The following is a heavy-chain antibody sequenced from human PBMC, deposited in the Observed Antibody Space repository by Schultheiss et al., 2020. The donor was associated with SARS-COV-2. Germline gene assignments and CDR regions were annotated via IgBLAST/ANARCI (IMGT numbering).Heavy chain of an antibody. CDR1: GYTFTGYS. CDR2: INPNSGGT. V-gene: IGHV1-2*06. Sequence: ASVKVSCKASGYTFTGYSMHWVRQAPGQGLEWMGRINPNSGGTNYAQKFQGRVTMTRDTSITTAYMELSSLRSDDTAVYYCARVNWGPEGAFDIWGQGTMVTVAS. J-gene: IGHJ3*02. D-gene: IGHD7-27*01. CDR3: ARVNWGPEGAFDI.